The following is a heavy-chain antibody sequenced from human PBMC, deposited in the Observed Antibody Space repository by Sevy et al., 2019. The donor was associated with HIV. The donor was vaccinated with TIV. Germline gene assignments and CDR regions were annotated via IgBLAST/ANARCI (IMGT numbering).Heavy chain of an antibody. Sequence: GGSLRLSCVASRFSFSSYWMTWVRQAPGKGLEWVSSIKKDGSEKYYVDSVKGRFTISRDNAENSLSLQMKSLRGEDTAVYFCARCHYGMDVWGQGTTVTVSS. J-gene: IGHJ6*02. CDR3: ARCHYGMDV. V-gene: IGHV3-7*01. CDR1: RFSFSSYW. CDR2: IKKDGSEK.